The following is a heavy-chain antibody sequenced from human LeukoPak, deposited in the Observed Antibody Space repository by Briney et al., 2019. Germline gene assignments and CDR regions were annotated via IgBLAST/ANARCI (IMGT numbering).Heavy chain of an antibody. CDR2: IYYSGST. CDR3: AHFRGGSFDF. Sequence: PSETLSLTCTVSGGSISSRNYYWGWIRQPPGKGLEWIGNIYYSGSTYYNPSLKSRVTISVDTSKNQFSLKLSSVTAADTAVYYCAHFRGGSFDFWGQGTMVTVSS. J-gene: IGHJ3*01. D-gene: IGHD3-16*01. V-gene: IGHV4-39*01. CDR1: GGSISSRNYY.